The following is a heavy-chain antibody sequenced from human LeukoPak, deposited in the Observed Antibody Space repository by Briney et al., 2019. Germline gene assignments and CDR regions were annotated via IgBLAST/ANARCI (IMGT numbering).Heavy chain of an antibody. CDR2: IKKDGSEK. D-gene: IGHD1-26*01. CDR1: GLTFSTYW. J-gene: IGHJ3*02. CDR3: ARQETSSYNGAFDI. V-gene: IGHV3-7*01. Sequence: GGSLRLSCAASGLTFSTYWMSWVRQAPGKGLEWVANIKKDGSEKYYVDSVKGRFTISRDNAKNSLYLQMNSLRADDTAVYHCARQETSSYNGAFDIWGQGTMVTVSS.